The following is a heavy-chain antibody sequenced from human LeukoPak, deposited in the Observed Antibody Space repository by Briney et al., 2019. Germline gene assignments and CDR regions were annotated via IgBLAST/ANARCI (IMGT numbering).Heavy chain of an antibody. CDR2: IYSGGAT. CDR1: EFRFISNY. D-gene: IGHD6-19*01. CDR3: ARGRFSGPDDY. Sequence: PGGSLLLSFAVPEFRFISNYMNWVRPAPGKGLEWVSVIYSGGATYYADSVRGRFTISRDNSKNMVSLQMTSLGAEDTAVYYCARGRFSGPDDYWGQGTLVTVSS. V-gene: IGHV3-53*01. J-gene: IGHJ4*02.